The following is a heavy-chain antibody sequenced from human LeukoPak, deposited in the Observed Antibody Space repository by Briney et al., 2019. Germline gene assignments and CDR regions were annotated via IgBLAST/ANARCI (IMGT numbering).Heavy chain of an antibody. CDR1: GFTFSSYA. Sequence: GGSLRLSCAASGFTFSSYAMSWVRQAPGRGLEWVSAISGSGGSTYYADSVKGRFTISRDNSKNTLYLQMNSLRAEDTAVYYCAKDSLGYCSGGSCYSAGIWFDPWGQGTLVTVSS. V-gene: IGHV3-23*01. CDR3: AKDSLGYCSGGSCYSAGIWFDP. J-gene: IGHJ5*02. D-gene: IGHD2-15*01. CDR2: ISGSGGST.